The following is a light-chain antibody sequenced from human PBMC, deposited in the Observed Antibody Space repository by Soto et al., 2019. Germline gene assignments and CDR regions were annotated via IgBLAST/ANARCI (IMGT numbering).Light chain of an antibody. Sequence: QSALTQPASVSGSPGQSITISCTGTSSDVGGYNYVSWYQQHPGKAPKLMIYDVGNRPSGVSNRFSGPKSGNTASLTISGLQAEDEADYYCSSYTSSSTLVVFGGGTKVTV. J-gene: IGLJ2*01. CDR1: SSDVGGYNY. CDR3: SSYTSSSTLVV. V-gene: IGLV2-14*01. CDR2: DVG.